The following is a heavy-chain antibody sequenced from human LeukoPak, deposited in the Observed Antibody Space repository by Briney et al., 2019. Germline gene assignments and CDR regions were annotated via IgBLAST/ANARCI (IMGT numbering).Heavy chain of an antibody. J-gene: IGHJ6*02. D-gene: IGHD3-10*01. CDR1: GFTFSSYA. V-gene: IGHV3-30-3*01. Sequence: GGSLRLSCAASGFTFSSYAMHWVRQAPGKGLEWVAVISYDGSNKYYADSVKGRFTISRDNSKNTLYLQMNSLRAEDTAVYYCARGTMVRGSSYGMDVWGQGTTVTVSS. CDR2: ISYDGSNK. CDR3: ARGTMVRGSSYGMDV.